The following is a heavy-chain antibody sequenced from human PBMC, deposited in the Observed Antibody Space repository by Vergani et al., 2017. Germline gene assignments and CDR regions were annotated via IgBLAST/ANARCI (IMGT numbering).Heavy chain of an antibody. J-gene: IGHJ4*02. Sequence: QLHLLESGPGLVTPSETLSLTCTVSGGSITSSSYYWGWIRQPPGKGLGWIGNIYHSGGAYYNPSLKGRVTISVDTSKNHFSLEVTSVTAADTAIYFCARTESFILRYFHWALWGQGTLVTVSS. CDR2: IYHSGGA. CDR3: ARTESFILRYFHWAL. D-gene: IGHD3-9*01. V-gene: IGHV4-39*01. CDR1: GGSITSSSYY.